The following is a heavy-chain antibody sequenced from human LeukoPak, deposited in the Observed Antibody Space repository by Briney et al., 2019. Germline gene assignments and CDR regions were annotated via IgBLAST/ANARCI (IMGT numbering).Heavy chain of an antibody. CDR2: ISTSGSNI. Sequence: GGSLRLSCAASGFTFSSYEMNWVRQAPGKGLECVSYISTSGSNIYYADSVKGRFTISRDNAKNSLYLQMNSLRAEDTAVYYCAAGHTYGYTYWGQGTLVSVSS. CDR1: GFTFSSYE. J-gene: IGHJ4*02. CDR3: AAGHTYGYTY. D-gene: IGHD5-18*01. V-gene: IGHV3-48*03.